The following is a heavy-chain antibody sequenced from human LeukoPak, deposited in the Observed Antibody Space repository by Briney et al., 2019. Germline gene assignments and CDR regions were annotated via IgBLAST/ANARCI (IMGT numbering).Heavy chain of an antibody. J-gene: IGHJ4*02. Sequence: PGGSLRLSCAASGFTFSSYGMHWVRQVPGKGLEWVAVISYDRSNKYYADSVKGRFTISRDNSKNTLYLQMNSLRAEDTAVYYCAKDQYYYDSSALVGYWGQGTLVTVSS. D-gene: IGHD3-22*01. V-gene: IGHV3-30*18. CDR3: AKDQYYYDSSALVGY. CDR2: ISYDRSNK. CDR1: GFTFSSYG.